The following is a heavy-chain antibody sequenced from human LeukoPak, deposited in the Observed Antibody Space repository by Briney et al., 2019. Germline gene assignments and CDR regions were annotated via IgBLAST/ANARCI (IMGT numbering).Heavy chain of an antibody. D-gene: IGHD1-20*01. CDR2: IYHSVST. V-gene: IGHV4-61*05. CDR1: GGSISSSSYH. J-gene: IGHJ4*02. CDR3: AGRPYNWNYVDF. Sequence: SETLSLTCTVSGGSISSSSYHWSWIRQPPGKGLEWIGYIYHSVSTNYNPSLKSRVTISVDTSKNQFSLKLSSVTAADTAVYYCAGRPYNWNYVDFWGQGTLVTVSS.